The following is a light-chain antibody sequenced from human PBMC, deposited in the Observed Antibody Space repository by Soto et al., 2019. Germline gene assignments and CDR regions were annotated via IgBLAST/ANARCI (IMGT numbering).Light chain of an antibody. CDR2: EGS. V-gene: IGLV2-23*03. CDR1: SSDVGSYNP. J-gene: IGLJ2*01. Sequence: QSVLTQPASVSGSPGQSITISCTGTSSDVGSYNPVSWYQQHPGKAPKLMIYEGSKRPSGVSNRFSASKSGNTASLTISGLQAEDEADYYCCSYATSGTFNVQFGGGTKLTVL. CDR3: CSYATSGTFNVQ.